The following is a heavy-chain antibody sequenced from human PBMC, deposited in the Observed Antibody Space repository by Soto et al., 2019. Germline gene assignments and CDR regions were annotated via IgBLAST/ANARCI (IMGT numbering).Heavy chain of an antibody. V-gene: IGHV1-46*01. D-gene: IGHD2-2*02. CDR1: GYTFTSYY. CDR3: ARDHVVVPAAIPLEDWFDP. Sequence: AAVKVSCKASGYTFTSYYMHWVRQAPGQGLEWMGIINPSGGSTSYAQKFQGRVTMTRDTSTSTVYMELSSLRSEDTAVYYCARDHVVVPAAIPLEDWFDPWGQGTMVTVYS. CDR2: INPSGGST. J-gene: IGHJ5*02.